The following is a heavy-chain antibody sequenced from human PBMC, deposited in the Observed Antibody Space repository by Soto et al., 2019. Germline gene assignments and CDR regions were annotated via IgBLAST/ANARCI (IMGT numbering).Heavy chain of an antibody. J-gene: IGHJ4*02. V-gene: IGHV1-2*04. D-gene: IGHD5-18*01. CDR3: ARGGTPGDTAPPEALDY. Sequence: ASVKVSCKASGYTFTGYYMHWVRQAPGQGLEGMGWINPNSGGTNYAQKFQGWVTMTRDTSISTAYMELSRLRSDDTAVYYCARGGTPGDTAPPEALDYWGQGTLVTVSS. CDR2: INPNSGGT. CDR1: GYTFTGYY.